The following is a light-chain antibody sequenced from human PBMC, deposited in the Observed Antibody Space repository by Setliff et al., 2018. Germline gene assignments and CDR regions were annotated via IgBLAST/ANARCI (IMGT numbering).Light chain of an antibody. CDR2: SNN. CDR3: VTWDANLSAYV. J-gene: IGLJ1*01. V-gene: IGLV1-44*01. CDR1: SSNIGSNT. Sequence: QSVLTQSPSASGTPAQRVTISCSGSSSNIGSNTVNWYQQLPGTAPKLLIYSNNQRPSGVPDRFSGSKSGTSASLAISGLQSEDEADYYCVTWDANLSAYVFGTGTKVTVL.